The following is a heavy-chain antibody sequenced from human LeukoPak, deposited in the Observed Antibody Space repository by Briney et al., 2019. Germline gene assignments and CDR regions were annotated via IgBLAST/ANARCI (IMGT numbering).Heavy chain of an antibody. Sequence: PGGSLRLSCAASGFTFNTHSMNWVRQAPGKGLEWVSYISSSSSTIYYATSVRGRFTISRDNAKNSLYLQMNSLRDEDTAVYYCARGVEGSQYYDSSGKGNALDIWGQGTMVTVSS. D-gene: IGHD3-22*01. CDR2: ISSSSSTI. CDR3: ARGVEGSQYYDSSGKGNALDI. V-gene: IGHV3-48*02. CDR1: GFTFNTHS. J-gene: IGHJ3*02.